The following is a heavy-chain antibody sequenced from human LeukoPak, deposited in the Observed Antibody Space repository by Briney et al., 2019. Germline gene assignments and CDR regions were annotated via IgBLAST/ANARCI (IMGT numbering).Heavy chain of an antibody. CDR1: GGSISSYY. CDR3: ARGPTVTGEVDY. D-gene: IGHD7-27*01. V-gene: IGHV4-59*01. J-gene: IGHJ4*02. CDR2: IYYSGST. Sequence: PSETLSLTCTVAGGSISSYYWSWIRQPPGKGLEGIGYIYYSGSTNYNPSLKSRVTISVDTSKNQFSLKLSSVTAADTAVYYCARGPTVTGEVDYWGQGTLVTVSS.